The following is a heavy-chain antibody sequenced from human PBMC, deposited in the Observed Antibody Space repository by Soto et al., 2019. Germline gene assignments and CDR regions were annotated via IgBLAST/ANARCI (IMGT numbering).Heavy chain of an antibody. CDR2: VYPSGTS. D-gene: IGHD1-26*01. V-gene: IGHV4-59*11. CDR1: GASINSHY. Sequence: QVQLQESGPGLVKPSETLSLTCAVSGASINSHYWHWVRQPPGKGLEWVGSVYPSGTSNYNPSLKSRLTISLDTSKNQFSLTLSSVTAADTAVYYCAREVGTYSGSPFDSWGQGTLVTVSS. J-gene: IGHJ4*02. CDR3: AREVGTYSGSPFDS.